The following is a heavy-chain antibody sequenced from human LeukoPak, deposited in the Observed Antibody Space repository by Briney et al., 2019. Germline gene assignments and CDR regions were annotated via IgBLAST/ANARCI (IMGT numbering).Heavy chain of an antibody. CDR1: GYIFTSYN. D-gene: IGHD6-19*01. CDR3: ARFAVHRRLTVAGQFGLDY. Sequence: ASVKVSCKASGYIFTSYNMYWGRQAPGQGLEGMGMINSSGGSTNYAQKFQGRVTMTRDTSTSPVYMQLSSLRSEDTAVYYCARFAVHRRLTVAGQFGLDYWGQGTLVTVSS. V-gene: IGHV1-46*01. CDR2: INSSGGST. J-gene: IGHJ4*02.